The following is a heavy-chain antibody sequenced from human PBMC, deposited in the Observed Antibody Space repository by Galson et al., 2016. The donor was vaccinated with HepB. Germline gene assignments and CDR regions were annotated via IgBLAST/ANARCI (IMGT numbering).Heavy chain of an antibody. Sequence: SETLSLTCTVSGGSISSSSYYWGWIRQTPGKGLEWIGSIHNSGSTYYKPSLKSRVTISVDTSNDQFSLNLRSVTAADTAVYHCARHRGGSSPSVFDYWGQGTLVTGSS. J-gene: IGHJ4*02. CDR1: GGSISSSSYY. CDR3: ARHRGGSSPSVFDY. D-gene: IGHD6-13*01. V-gene: IGHV4-39*01. CDR2: IHNSGST.